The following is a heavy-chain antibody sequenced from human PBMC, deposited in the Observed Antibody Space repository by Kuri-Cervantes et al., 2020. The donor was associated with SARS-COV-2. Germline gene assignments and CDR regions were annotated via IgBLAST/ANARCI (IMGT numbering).Heavy chain of an antibody. J-gene: IGHJ4*02. CDR3: ASYCSSTSCYTRGDYFDY. D-gene: IGHD2-2*02. CDR1: GFTFSSYA. CDR2: ISYDGSNK. V-gene: IGHV3-30-3*01. Sequence: GESLKISCAASGFTFSSYAMHWVRQAPGKGLEWVAVISYDGSNKYYADSVKGRFTISRDNSKNTLYLQMNSLRAEDTAVYYCASYCSSTSCYTRGDYFDYWGQGTLVTVSS.